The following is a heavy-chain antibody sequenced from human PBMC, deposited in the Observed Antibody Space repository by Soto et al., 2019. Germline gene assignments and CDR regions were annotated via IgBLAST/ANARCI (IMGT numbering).Heavy chain of an antibody. CDR2: IKSKTDGGTT. CDR3: TWDIVVVPAAKNYYYGMDV. V-gene: IGHV3-15*07. J-gene: IGHJ6*02. Sequence: GGSLRLSCAASGFTFSNPWMNLIRQAQGKGLEWVGRIKSKTDGGTTDYAAPVKGRFTISRDDSKNTLYLQMNSLKTEDTAVYYCTWDIVVVPAAKNYYYGMDVWGQGTTVTVSS. CDR1: GFTFSNPW. D-gene: IGHD2-2*01.